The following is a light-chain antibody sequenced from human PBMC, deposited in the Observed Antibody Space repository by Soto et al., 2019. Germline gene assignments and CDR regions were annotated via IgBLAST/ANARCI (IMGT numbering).Light chain of an antibody. CDR3: MQALQSPFT. J-gene: IGKJ2*01. CDR1: QSLLYSNGYNY. V-gene: IGKV2-28*01. CDR2: LGS. Sequence: DIVMTQSPLSLPVTPGEPASISCRSSQSLLYSNGYNYLGWYLQKPGQSPQLLIYLGSSRASGDPDRFSGSGSGTAFSLHMSRAEPEDVGVYYCMQALQSPFTFGQGTKLEIK.